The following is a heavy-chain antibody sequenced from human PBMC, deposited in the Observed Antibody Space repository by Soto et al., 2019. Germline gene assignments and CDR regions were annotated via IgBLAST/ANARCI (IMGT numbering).Heavy chain of an antibody. V-gene: IGHV4-34*01. CDR3: ARNLHGYSSGLYFDY. J-gene: IGHJ4*02. CDR1: GGSFSGYY. Sequence: SETLSLTCAVYGGSFSGYYWSWIRQPPGKGLEWIGEINHSGSTNYNPSLKSRVTISVDTSKNQFSLKLSSVTAADTAVYYCARNLHGYSSGLYFDYWGQGTLVTVSS. D-gene: IGHD6-19*01. CDR2: INHSGST.